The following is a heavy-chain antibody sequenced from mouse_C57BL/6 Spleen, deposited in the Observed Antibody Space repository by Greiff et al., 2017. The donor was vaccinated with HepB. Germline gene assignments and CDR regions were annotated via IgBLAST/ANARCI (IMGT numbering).Heavy chain of an antibody. V-gene: IGHV1-52*01. CDR3: ARWDYGSSMAY. Sequence: VQLQQPGAELVRPGSSVKLSCKASGYTFTSYWMHWVKQRPIQGLEWIGNIDPSDSETHYNQKFKDKATLTVDKSSSTAYMQLRSLTSEDSAVYYCARWDYGSSMAYWGQGTLVTVSA. J-gene: IGHJ3*01. D-gene: IGHD1-1*01. CDR2: IDPSDSET. CDR1: GYTFTSYW.